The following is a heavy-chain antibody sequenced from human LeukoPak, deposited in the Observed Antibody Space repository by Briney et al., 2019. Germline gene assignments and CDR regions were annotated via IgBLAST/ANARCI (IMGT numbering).Heavy chain of an antibody. CDR1: GGSISSSSYY. CDR2: TYYSGST. V-gene: IGHV4-39*01. CDR3: TAGRSDYFDF. Sequence: PSETLSLTCTVSGGSISSSSYYWGWIRQPPGKGLEWIGSTYYSGSTYYNPSLKSRVTISVDTSKNQFSLKLSSVTAADTAVYYCTAGRSDYFDFWGQGTLVTVSS. J-gene: IGHJ4*02. D-gene: IGHD6-25*01.